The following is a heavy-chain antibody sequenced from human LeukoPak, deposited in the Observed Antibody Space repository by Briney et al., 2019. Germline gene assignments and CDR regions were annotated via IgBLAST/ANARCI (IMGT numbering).Heavy chain of an antibody. J-gene: IGHJ4*02. CDR2: ISGSGSGGST. CDR1: GFTFSNSA. CDR3: ARGRGALGY. Sequence: GGSLRLSCAASGFTFSNSAMSWVRQAPGKGLEWVSSISGSGSGGSTYYADSVKGRFTISRDNSKNTLYLQMNSLRAEDTAVYYCARGRGALGYWGQGTLVTVSS. D-gene: IGHD1-26*01. V-gene: IGHV3-23*01.